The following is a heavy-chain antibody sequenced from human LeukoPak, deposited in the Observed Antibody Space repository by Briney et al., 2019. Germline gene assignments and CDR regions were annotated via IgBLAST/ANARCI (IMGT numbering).Heavy chain of an antibody. Sequence: GESLKISCKGSGYSFTSYWIGWVRQMPGKGLEWMGIIYPGDSGTRYSPSFQRQVTISADKSISTAYLQWSSLKASDTAMYYCARQRFTTRAYAGNWFDPWGQGTLVTVSS. CDR3: ARQRFTTRAYAGNWFDP. J-gene: IGHJ5*02. D-gene: IGHD3-16*01. CDR2: IYPGDSGT. V-gene: IGHV5-51*01. CDR1: GYSFTSYW.